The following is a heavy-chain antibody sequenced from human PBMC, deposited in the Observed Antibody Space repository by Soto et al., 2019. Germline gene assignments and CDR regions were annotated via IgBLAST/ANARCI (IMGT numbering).Heavy chain of an antibody. V-gene: IGHV3-33*06. CDR3: AKGSVLRVVEAPLAILGGVDV. Sequence: XGSLRLSFVAAGFTSSSYGMHWVSQAPGKGLDWVAVMSYDGSHEYYADSVKGRFTISRDNSKTILYLQMNSLRLEDTAVYYCAKGSVLRVVEAPLAILGGVDVWGHGNMVTVSS. D-gene: IGHD2-8*01. CDR1: GFTSSSYG. J-gene: IGHJ6*02. CDR2: MSYDGSHE.